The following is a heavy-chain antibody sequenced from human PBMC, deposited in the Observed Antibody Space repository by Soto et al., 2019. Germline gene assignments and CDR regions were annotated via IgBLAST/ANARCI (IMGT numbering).Heavy chain of an antibody. CDR2: IYWNDHK. D-gene: IGHD6-13*01. CDR3: AHTIADQSLRYYFDY. CDR1: GFSLTTSEVG. V-gene: IGHV2-5*01. J-gene: IGHJ4*02. Sequence: SGPTLVNPTQTLTLTCTFSGFSLTTSEVGVGWIRQPPGKALEWLALIYWNDHKRYSPSLKSRLTITKDTSKNRVVLTMTNMDHVDTATYYCAHTIADQSLRYYFDYWGQGNLVTVAS.